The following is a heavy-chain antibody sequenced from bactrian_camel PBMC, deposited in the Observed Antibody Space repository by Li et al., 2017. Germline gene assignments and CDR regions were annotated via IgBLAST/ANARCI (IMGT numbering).Heavy chain of an antibody. CDR3: AFAVVGGGLWYDTYEYHY. Sequence: VQLVESGGGSVQAGGSLTLSCSASGYTFRPHNMGWFRQAPGKDREAVAAVGTDDGRTYYADSAKGRFTVSQGNGKNTLSLQMTALKPEDTAMYYCAFAVVGGGLWYDTYEYHYWGQGTQVTVS. CDR2: VGTDDGRT. V-gene: IGHV3S40*01. CDR1: GYTFRPHN. D-gene: IGHD5*01. J-gene: IGHJ4*01.